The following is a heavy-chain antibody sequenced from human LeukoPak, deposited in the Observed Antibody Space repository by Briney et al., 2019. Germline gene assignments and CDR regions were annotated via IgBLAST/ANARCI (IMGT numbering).Heavy chain of an antibody. J-gene: IGHJ4*02. CDR1: GGSISSGSYY. D-gene: IGHD7-27*01. CDR3: ARDNWGTIDY. V-gene: IGHV4-61*02. CDR2: IYTSGST. Sequence: SQTLSLTCTASGGSISSGSYYWSWIRQPAGKGLEWIGRIYTSGSTNYNPSLKSRVTISVDTSKNQFSLKLSSVTAADTAVYYCARDNWGTIDYWGQGTLVTVSS.